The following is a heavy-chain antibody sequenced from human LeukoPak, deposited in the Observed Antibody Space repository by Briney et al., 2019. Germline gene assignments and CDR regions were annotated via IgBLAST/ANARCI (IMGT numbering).Heavy chain of an antibody. J-gene: IGHJ4*02. CDR3: AKDRETTASGTLDY. D-gene: IGHD1-14*01. CDR1: GFTFSEYS. Sequence: GGSLRLSCAASGFTFSEYSMHWVRQAPGKGLEYVSAISTNGGSTYYANSVKGRFTISRDDPKNTLDLQMGSLRPEDMAVYYCAKDRETTASGTLDYWGQGALVIVSS. CDR2: ISTNGGST. V-gene: IGHV3-64*01.